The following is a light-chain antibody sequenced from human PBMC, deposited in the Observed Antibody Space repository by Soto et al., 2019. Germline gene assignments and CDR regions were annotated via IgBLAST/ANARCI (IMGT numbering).Light chain of an antibody. Sequence: AIQMTQSPSSLSAFVGDRVTITCRASQGIRNELGWYQQRPGKAPKLLIYAASTLESGVPLRFSASGSGTDFTLSISGLRPEDVATYYCLQDYKYPLTFGQGTKVEI. CDR3: LQDYKYPLT. CDR1: QGIRNE. V-gene: IGKV1-6*01. J-gene: IGKJ1*01. CDR2: AAS.